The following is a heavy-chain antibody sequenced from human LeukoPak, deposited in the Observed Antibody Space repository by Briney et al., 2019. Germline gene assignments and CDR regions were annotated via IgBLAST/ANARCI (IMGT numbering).Heavy chain of an antibody. CDR3: VRDEVLGCTNGVCYSVSDY. CDR1: GYSFTNYW. CDR2: IYPGDSDI. J-gene: IGHJ4*02. V-gene: IGHV5-51*01. Sequence: PGESLKISCKGSGYSFTNYWIGWVRQMPGKGLEWMGIIYPGDSDIRYSPSFQGQVTISADKSISTAYLQWSSLKASATAMYYCVRDEVLGCTNGVCYSVSDYWGQGTLVTVSS. D-gene: IGHD2-8*01.